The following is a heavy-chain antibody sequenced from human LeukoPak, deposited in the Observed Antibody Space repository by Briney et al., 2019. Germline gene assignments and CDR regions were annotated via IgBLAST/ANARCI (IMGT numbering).Heavy chain of an antibody. CDR3: ARDQGTLGDAFDI. Sequence: ASVRVSCKASGSTFTTFYMRWVRQAPGQGLEWMGIINPSGGSTSYVQKFQGRVTMTRDTSTSTVYMELSSLRSEDTAVYYCARDQGTLGDAFDIWGQGTMVTVSS. J-gene: IGHJ3*02. V-gene: IGHV1-46*01. CDR1: GSTFTTFY. D-gene: IGHD7-27*01. CDR2: INPSGGST.